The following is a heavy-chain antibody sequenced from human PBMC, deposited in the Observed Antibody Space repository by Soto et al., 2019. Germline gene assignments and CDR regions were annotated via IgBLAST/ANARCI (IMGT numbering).Heavy chain of an antibody. Sequence: QVQLVESGGGVVQPGRSLRLSCSASGFAFNRYAMHWVRQPPGKGLDWVAVIWNDGSNTYYRDSVKGRFTISRDNSNNTLFRQMNSLRAEDTAVYYCVRADGEGIGEVDYWGQGTLVTVSS. CDR3: VRADGEGIGEVDY. D-gene: IGHD3-16*01. CDR2: IWNDGSNT. CDR1: GFAFNRYA. V-gene: IGHV3-33*01. J-gene: IGHJ4*02.